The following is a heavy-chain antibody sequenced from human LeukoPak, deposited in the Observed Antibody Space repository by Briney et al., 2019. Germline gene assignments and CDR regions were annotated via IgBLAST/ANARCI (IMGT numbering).Heavy chain of an antibody. CDR1: GFTFSNAW. CDR3: TTGDIVVVPAAMASYYYYMDV. D-gene: IGHD2-2*01. Sequence: SGGSLRLSCAASGFTFSNAWMSWVRQAPGKGLEWVGRIKSKTDGGTTDYAAPVKGRFTISRDDSKNTLYLQMNSLKTEDTAVYYCTTGDIVVVPAAMASYYYYMDVWGKGTTVTVSS. V-gene: IGHV3-15*01. CDR2: IKSKTDGGTT. J-gene: IGHJ6*03.